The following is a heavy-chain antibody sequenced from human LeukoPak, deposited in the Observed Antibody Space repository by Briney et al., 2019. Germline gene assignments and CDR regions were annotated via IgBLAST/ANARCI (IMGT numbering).Heavy chain of an antibody. CDR1: GFTFTSYG. D-gene: IGHD2-15*01. J-gene: IGHJ4*02. V-gene: IGHV3-30*02. Sequence: GGSLRLSCAGSGFTFTSYGMHWVRQAPGKGLEWVALTRYDKSDIYYADSVKGRFTISRDNSKNILYLQMNSLRAEDTAVYFCARGSATHQYSFDYWGQGTLVTVSS. CDR3: ARGSATHQYSFDY. CDR2: TRYDKSDI.